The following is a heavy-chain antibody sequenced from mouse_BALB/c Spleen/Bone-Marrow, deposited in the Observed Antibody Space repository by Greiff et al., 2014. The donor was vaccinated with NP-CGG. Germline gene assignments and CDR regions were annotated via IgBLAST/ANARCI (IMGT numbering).Heavy chain of an antibody. Sequence: QVHVKQSGAELVRPGASVKLSCKASGYTFTSYWINWVKQRPGQGLEWIGNIYPSDSYTNYNQKSKDKATLTVDKSSSTAYMQLSSPTSEDSAVYYCTRSYGSSYEYYFDYWGQGTTLTVSS. CDR1: GYTFTSYW. J-gene: IGHJ2*01. CDR2: IYPSDSYT. D-gene: IGHD1-1*01. V-gene: IGHV1-69*02. CDR3: TRSYGSSYEYYFDY.